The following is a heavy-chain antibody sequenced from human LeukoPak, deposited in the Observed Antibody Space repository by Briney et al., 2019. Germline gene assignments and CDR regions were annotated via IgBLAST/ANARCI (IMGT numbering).Heavy chain of an antibody. J-gene: IGHJ4*02. V-gene: IGHV3-23*01. D-gene: IGHD3-10*01. CDR1: GFTFSNYA. CDR3: VKGFVHPTYYFDY. Sequence: SGGSLRLSCAASGFTFSNYAMMWVRQAPGKRLEWISSITGSGDGTYYADSVRGRFTISRDNSENTLYLQVNSLGVEDTAVYFCVKGFVHPTYYFDYWGQGTLVTVSS. CDR2: ITGSGDGT.